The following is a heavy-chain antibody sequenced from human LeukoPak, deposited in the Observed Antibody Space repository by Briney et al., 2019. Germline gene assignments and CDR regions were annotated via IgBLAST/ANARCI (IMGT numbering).Heavy chain of an antibody. J-gene: IGHJ6*02. CDR2: IRYDGNDK. D-gene: IGHD6-13*01. Sequence: AGGSLRLSCVASGFTFNAFGMHWVRQAPGKGLEWVAFIRYDGNDKYYSGSVEGRFTISRDNSKNTLYLQMNSLRAEDTAVYYCARGFGYSSSWYGPYYYYYGMDVWGQGTTVTVSS. V-gene: IGHV3-30*02. CDR3: ARGFGYSSSWYGPYYYYYGMDV. CDR1: GFTFNAFG.